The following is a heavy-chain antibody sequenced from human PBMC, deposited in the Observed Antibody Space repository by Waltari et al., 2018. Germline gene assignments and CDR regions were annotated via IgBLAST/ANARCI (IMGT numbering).Heavy chain of an antibody. Sequence: QVQLQESGPGLVKPSGTLSLTCAVSGGSISSSNWWSWVAQPPGKGLEWIGEIYHSGSTNYNPSLKSRVTISVDKSKNQFSLKLSSVTAADTAVYYCARDHYDFWSGYYRENAFDIWGQGTMVTVSS. V-gene: IGHV4-4*02. J-gene: IGHJ3*02. CDR2: IYHSGST. CDR3: ARDHYDFWSGYYRENAFDI. D-gene: IGHD3-3*01. CDR1: GGSISSSNW.